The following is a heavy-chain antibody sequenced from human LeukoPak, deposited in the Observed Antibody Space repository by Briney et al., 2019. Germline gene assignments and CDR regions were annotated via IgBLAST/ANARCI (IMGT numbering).Heavy chain of an antibody. CDR1: GVSFSGYY. CDR2: INHSGST. V-gene: IGHV4-34*01. D-gene: IGHD5-12*01. CDR3: ARGYSGYALPFDI. J-gene: IGHJ3*02. Sequence: SETLSLTCAVYGVSFSGYYWSWIRQPPGKGLEWIGEINHSGSTNYNPSLKSRVTISVDTSKNQFSLKLSSVTAADTAVYYCARGYSGYALPFDIWGQGTMVTVSS.